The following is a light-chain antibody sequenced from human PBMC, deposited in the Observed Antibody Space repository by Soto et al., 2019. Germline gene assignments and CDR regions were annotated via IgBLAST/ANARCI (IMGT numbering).Light chain of an antibody. CDR3: CSYARSSTFWV. Sequence: QSALTQPASVSGSPGQSITISCTGTSSDVGSYNLVSWYQQHPGKAPKLMIYEGSKRPSGVSNRFSGSKSGNTASLTISGLQAEDEADYYCCSYARSSTFWVFGGGTNLTVL. CDR1: SSDVGSYNL. CDR2: EGS. J-gene: IGLJ3*02. V-gene: IGLV2-23*03.